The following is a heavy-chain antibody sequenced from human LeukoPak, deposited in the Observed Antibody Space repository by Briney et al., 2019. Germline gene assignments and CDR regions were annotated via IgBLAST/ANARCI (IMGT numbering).Heavy chain of an antibody. D-gene: IGHD2-15*01. CDR3: ARGGYCTGGTCYGWDFFDY. CDR1: RFSFSNYA. Sequence: GGSLRLSCAASRFSFSNYAMHWVRQAPGKGPEWVAVVSYDGNDKSYADSVKGRFTISRDNSKNTLYVQLNSLRAEDTAVYYCARGGYCTGGTCYGWDFFDYWGQGTLVTVSS. J-gene: IGHJ4*02. CDR2: VSYDGNDK. V-gene: IGHV3-30*04.